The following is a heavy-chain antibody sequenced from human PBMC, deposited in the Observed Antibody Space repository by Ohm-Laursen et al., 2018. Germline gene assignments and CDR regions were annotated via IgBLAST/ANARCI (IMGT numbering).Heavy chain of an antibody. J-gene: IGHJ6*02. CDR1: GFAFEDSW. Sequence: SLRLSCAASGFAFEDSWMTWVRQAPGKGLEWVANIKQDESEKLYLDSVKGRFTISRDNSKNTLYLQMNSLRAEDTAVYYCARTFRDYYYYGMDVWGQGTTVTVSS. D-gene: IGHD3-10*01. V-gene: IGHV3-7*01. CDR2: IKQDESEK. CDR3: ARTFRDYYYYGMDV.